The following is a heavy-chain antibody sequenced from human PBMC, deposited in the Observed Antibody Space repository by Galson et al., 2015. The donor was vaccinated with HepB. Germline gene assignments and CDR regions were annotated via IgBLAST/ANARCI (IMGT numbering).Heavy chain of an antibody. J-gene: IGHJ3*02. CDR3: AGTIQLWFHAFDI. CDR1: GFTFSSYA. D-gene: IGHD5-18*01. CDR2: ISYDGSNK. V-gene: IGHV3-30*04. Sequence: SLRLSCAASGFTFSSYAMHWVRQAPGKGLEWVAVISYDGSNKYYADSVKGRFTISRDNSKNTLYLQMNSLRAEDTAVYYCAGTIQLWFHAFDIWGQGTMVTVSS.